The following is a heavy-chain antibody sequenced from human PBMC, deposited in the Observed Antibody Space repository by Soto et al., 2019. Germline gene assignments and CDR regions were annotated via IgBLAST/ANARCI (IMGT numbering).Heavy chain of an antibody. Sequence: GGSLRLSCAASGFTFSSYGMHWVRQAPGKGLEWVAVISYDGSNKYYADSMKGRFTISRDNSKNTLYLQMNSLRAEDTAVYYCAKDRNSNPNYWGQGTLVTVSS. CDR2: ISYDGSNK. J-gene: IGHJ4*02. D-gene: IGHD4-4*01. V-gene: IGHV3-30*18. CDR1: GFTFSSYG. CDR3: AKDRNSNPNY.